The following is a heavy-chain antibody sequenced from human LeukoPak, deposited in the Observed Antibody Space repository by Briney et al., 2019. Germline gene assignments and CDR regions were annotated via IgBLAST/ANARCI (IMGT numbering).Heavy chain of an antibody. J-gene: IGHJ2*01. D-gene: IGHD2-8*01. CDR1: GFTFSAFA. CDR3: MRDLLYYHDGSFRLHYSFDL. CDR2: ISYDGRHK. V-gene: IGHV3-30*14. Sequence: GGSLRLSCAASGFTFSAFAMHWVRQAPGKGLEWVTVISYDGRHKYYTDSVKGRFSISKDNSKSTLYLQMNSLRTDDTAVYYCMRDLLYYHDGSFRLHYSFDLWGRGTLVTVSS.